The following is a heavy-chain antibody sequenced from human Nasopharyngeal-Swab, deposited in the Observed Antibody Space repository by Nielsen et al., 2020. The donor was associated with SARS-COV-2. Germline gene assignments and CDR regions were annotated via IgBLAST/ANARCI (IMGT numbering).Heavy chain of an antibody. D-gene: IGHD3-9*01. CDR2: INHSVST. CDR3: ARDYYDILTGYYRIDAFDI. V-gene: IGHV4-34*01. Sequence: GSLRLSCAVYGGSFSGYYWSWIRQPPGKGLEWIGEINHSVSTNYNPSLKSRLTISVDTSKNQFSLKLSSVTAADTAVYYCARDYYDILTGYYRIDAFDIWGQGTMVTVSS. CDR1: GGSFSGYY. J-gene: IGHJ3*02.